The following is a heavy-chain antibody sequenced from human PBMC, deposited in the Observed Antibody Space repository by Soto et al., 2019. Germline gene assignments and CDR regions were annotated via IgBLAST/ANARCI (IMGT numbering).Heavy chain of an antibody. Sequence: QVQLVESGGGVVQPGRSLRLSCAASGFTFSSYGMHWVRPAPGKGLEWVAVIWYDGSNKYYADSVKGRFTISRDNSKNTLYLQMNSLRAEDTAVYYCARGILVGATLFDYWGQGTLVTVSS. V-gene: IGHV3-33*01. CDR3: ARGILVGATLFDY. D-gene: IGHD1-26*01. J-gene: IGHJ4*02. CDR1: GFTFSSYG. CDR2: IWYDGSNK.